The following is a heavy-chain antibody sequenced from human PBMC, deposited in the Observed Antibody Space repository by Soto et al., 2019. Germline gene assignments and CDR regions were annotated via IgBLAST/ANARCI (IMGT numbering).Heavy chain of an antibody. D-gene: IGHD2-8*02. CDR2: IIPILDIS. J-gene: IGHJ4*02. CDR1: GGNFNTNT. CDR3: ARSLGLCTGSGCRDY. Sequence: QVQLLQSGTEVKKPGSSAKVSCRASGGNFNTNTISWVRQAPGQGLEWLGRIIPILDISSYAQKFQGRVNITADKSTNTVYMELSSLRSEDTAVYFCARSLGLCTGSGCRDYWGQGTLVSVSP. V-gene: IGHV1-69*02.